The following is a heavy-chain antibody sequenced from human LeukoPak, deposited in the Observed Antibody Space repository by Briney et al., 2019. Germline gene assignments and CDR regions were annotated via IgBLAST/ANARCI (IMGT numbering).Heavy chain of an antibody. CDR1: GLTFHDYA. CDR3: AKQPYNYYYLDV. Sequence: GGSLRLSCAISGLTFHDYAMTWVRQAPGKGLEWVSTIVGDSSKTYYADSAKGRFTISRDNSNYMLFLHMNNLRAEDTAIYYCAKQPYNYYYLDVWGKGTTVTVSS. J-gene: IGHJ6*03. D-gene: IGHD2-21*01. CDR2: IVGDSSKT. V-gene: IGHV3-23*01.